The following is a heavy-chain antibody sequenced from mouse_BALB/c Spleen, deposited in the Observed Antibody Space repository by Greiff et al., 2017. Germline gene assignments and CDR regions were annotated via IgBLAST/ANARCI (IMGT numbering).Heavy chain of an antibody. CDR3: ARGIDYDGYAMDY. CDR2: IDPENGNT. Sequence: VQLKESGAELVRPGALVKLSCKASGFNIKDYYMHWVKQRPEQGLEWIGWIDPENGNTIYDPKFQGKASITADTSSNTAYLQLSSLTSEDTAVYYCARGIDYDGYAMDYWGQGTSVTVSS. CDR1: GFNIKDYY. D-gene: IGHD2-4*01. V-gene: IGHV14-1*02. J-gene: IGHJ4*01.